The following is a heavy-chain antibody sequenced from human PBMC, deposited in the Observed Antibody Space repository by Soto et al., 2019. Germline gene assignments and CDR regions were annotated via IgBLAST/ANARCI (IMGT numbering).Heavy chain of an antibody. Sequence: ASVKVSCKASGYTFTSYGISWVRQAPGQRLEWMGWISAYNGNTNYAQKLQGRVTMTTDTSTSTAYMELRSLRSDDTAVYYCARDRVAGSVETKNWFDPWGQGTLVTVSS. CDR2: ISAYNGNT. V-gene: IGHV1-18*01. CDR1: GYTFTSYG. CDR3: ARDRVAGSVETKNWFDP. J-gene: IGHJ5*02. D-gene: IGHD2-15*01.